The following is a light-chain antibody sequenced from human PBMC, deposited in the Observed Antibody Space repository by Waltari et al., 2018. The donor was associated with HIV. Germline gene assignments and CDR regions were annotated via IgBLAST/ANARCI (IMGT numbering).Light chain of an antibody. J-gene: IGLJ3*02. Sequence: QTVVTQEPSLTVSPGGTVTPTCASSTGAVTSGYFPNWFQQKPGQAPRALIYNTNDKHPWPPGRLAGALHEGKAALTLAGVQPEDEAEYYCLLYYGGAQPRVFGGGTKLTVL. CDR3: LLYYGGAQPRV. CDR2: NTN. CDR1: TGAVTSGYF. V-gene: IGLV7-43*01.